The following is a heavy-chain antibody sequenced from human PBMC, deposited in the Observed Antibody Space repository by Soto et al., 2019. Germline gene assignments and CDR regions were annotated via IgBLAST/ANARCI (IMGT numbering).Heavy chain of an antibody. Sequence: GASVKVSCKASGYTFTSYGISWVRQAPGQGLEWMGWISAYNGNTNYAQKLQGRVTMTTDTSTSTAYMELRSLRSDDTAVYYCARYRGSPKYSGSYSLDYWGQGTLVTVSS. V-gene: IGHV1-18*01. CDR3: ARYRGSPKYSGSYSLDY. J-gene: IGHJ4*02. CDR1: GYTFTSYG. CDR2: ISAYNGNT. D-gene: IGHD1-26*01.